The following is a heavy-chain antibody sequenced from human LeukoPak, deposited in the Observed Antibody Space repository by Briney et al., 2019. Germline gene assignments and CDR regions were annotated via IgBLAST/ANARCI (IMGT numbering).Heavy chain of an antibody. CDR3: ARDNHYDILTGSPGPNNWFDP. V-gene: IGHV1-18*01. D-gene: IGHD3-9*01. CDR2: ISAYNGNT. CDR1: GYTFTSYG. Sequence: ASVRVSFKASGYTFTSYGISWGRQAPGQGGERMGWISAYNGNTNYAQKLQGRVTITTDTSTSTAYMELRSLRSDDPALYYCARDNHYDILTGSPGPNNWFDPWGQGTLVTVSS. J-gene: IGHJ5*02.